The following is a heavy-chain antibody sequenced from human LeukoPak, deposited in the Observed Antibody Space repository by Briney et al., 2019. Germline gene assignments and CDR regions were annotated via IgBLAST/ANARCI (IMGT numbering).Heavy chain of an antibody. CDR3: ARGRSRALVGAAYFDY. J-gene: IGHJ4*02. CDR1: GGSISSYY. CDR2: IYYSGST. D-gene: IGHD1-26*01. Sequence: SETLSLTCTVSGGSISSYYWSWIRQPPGKGLEWIGYIYYSGSTNYNPSLKSRVTISVDTSKNQFSLKLSSVTAADTAVYYCARGRSRALVGAAYFDYWGQGTLVTVSS. V-gene: IGHV4-59*08.